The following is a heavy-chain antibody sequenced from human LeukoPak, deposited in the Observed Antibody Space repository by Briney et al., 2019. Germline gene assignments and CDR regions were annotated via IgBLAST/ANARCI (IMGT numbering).Heavy chain of an antibody. V-gene: IGHV3-11*01. D-gene: IGHD2-15*01. J-gene: IGHJ4*02. CDR1: GFTFSDSY. CDR3: ASRYCSGGSCYFDY. Sequence: GGSLRLSCVASGFTFSDSYMAWVRQAPGKGLEWVSYISSGGSTIYYADSVKGRFTISRDNAKNSLYLQMNSLRAEDTAVYYCASRYCSGGSCYFDYWGQGTLVTVSS. CDR2: ISSGGSTI.